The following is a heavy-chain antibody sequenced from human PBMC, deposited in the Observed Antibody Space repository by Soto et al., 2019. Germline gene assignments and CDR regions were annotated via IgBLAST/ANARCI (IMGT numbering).Heavy chain of an antibody. J-gene: IGHJ4*02. V-gene: IGHV4-39*01. Sequence: PSETLSLTCTVSGGSISSSSYYWGWIRQPPGKGLEWIGSIYYSGSTYYNPSLKSRVTISVDTSKNQFSLKLSSVTAADTAVYYRARNRHLWGYFDYWGQGTLVTVSS. CDR2: IYYSGST. CDR1: GGSISSSSYY. D-gene: IGHD3-10*01. CDR3: ARNRHLWGYFDY.